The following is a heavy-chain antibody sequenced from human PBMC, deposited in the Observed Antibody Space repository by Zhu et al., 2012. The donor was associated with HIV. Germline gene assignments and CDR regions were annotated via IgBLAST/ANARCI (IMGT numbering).Heavy chain of an antibody. CDR2: ISGSGGKT. CDR3: AKALHLVVESALPRDAFDI. CDR1: GFTFSTYS. J-gene: IGHJ3*02. V-gene: IGHV3-23*01. Sequence: EVRLLESGGDLVQPGGSLRLSCAASGFTFSTYSMSWVRQAPGKGLEWVSTISGSGGKTDYADSVEGRFTISRDNSNNILYLQMNDLRAEDTALYYCAKALHLVVESALPRDAFDIWAKGQWSPFLQ. D-gene: IGHD2-21*02.